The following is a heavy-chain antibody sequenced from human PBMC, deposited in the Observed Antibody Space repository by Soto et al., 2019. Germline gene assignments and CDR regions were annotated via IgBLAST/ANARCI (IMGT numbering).Heavy chain of an antibody. CDR3: ARGWFGEYSLLGQFDP. J-gene: IGHJ5*02. CDR2: IIPIFGTA. Sequence: SVKVSCKASGGTFSSYAISWVLQAPGQGLEWMGGIIPIFGTANYAQKFQGRVTITADESTSTAYMELSSLRSEDTAVYYCARGWFGEYSLLGQFDPWGQGTLVTVSS. CDR1: GGTFSSYA. V-gene: IGHV1-69*13. D-gene: IGHD3-10*01.